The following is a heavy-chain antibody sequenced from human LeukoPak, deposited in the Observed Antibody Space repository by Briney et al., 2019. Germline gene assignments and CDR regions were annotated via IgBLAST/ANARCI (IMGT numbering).Heavy chain of an antibody. CDR2: IIPIFGTA. CDR3: ARGARIAQY. Sequence: ASVKVSCKASGYTFTSYGISWVRQAPGQGLEWMGGIIPIFGTANYAQKFQGRVTITADESTSTAYMELSSLRSEDTAVYYCARGARIAQYWGQGTLVTVSS. V-gene: IGHV1-69*13. J-gene: IGHJ4*02. D-gene: IGHD6-6*01. CDR1: GYTFTSYG.